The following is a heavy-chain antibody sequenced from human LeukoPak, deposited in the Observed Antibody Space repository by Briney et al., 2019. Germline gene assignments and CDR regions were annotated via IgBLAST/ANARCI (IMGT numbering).Heavy chain of an antibody. CDR3: ARDKSRSQRGIKGGSGRHYYFDY. Sequence: PSETLSLTCAVYGGSFSGYYWSWIRQPPGKGLEWIGEINHSGSTNYNPSLKSRVTISVDTSKNQFSLKLSSVTAADTAVYYCARDKSRSQRGIKGGSGRHYYFDYWGQGTLVTVSS. CDR2: INHSGST. CDR1: GGSFSGYY. D-gene: IGHD3-10*01. V-gene: IGHV4-34*01. J-gene: IGHJ4*02.